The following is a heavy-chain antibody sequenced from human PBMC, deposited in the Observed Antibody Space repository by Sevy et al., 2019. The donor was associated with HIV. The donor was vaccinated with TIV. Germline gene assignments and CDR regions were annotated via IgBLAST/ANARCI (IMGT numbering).Heavy chain of an antibody. D-gene: IGHD3-3*01. CDR2: INQSYGI. CDR1: GGSFSGYY. CDR3: ARGWGDYLSGPIYFYDGTDV. Sequence: SETLSLTCVVSGGSFSGYYWNWVRQSPGKGLEWIGEINQSYGIEYNPSLETRVTISLDTSKNQLSLKLRSVTAADTAVYYCARGWGDYLSGPIYFYDGTDVWGQGTTVTVSS. J-gene: IGHJ6*01. V-gene: IGHV4-34*01.